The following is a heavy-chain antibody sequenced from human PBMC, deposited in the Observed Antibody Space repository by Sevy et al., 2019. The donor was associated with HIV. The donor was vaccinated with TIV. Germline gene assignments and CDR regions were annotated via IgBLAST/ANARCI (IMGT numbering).Heavy chain of an antibody. CDR1: GYTFTDYY. J-gene: IGHJ6*02. CDR2: INPNDGVT. CDR3: ARLKTMATSELYGMDV. D-gene: IGHD5-12*01. Sequence: ASVKVSCKASGYTFTDYYIHWVRQAPGQGLEGMAWINPNDGVTNYAQRFQGGVTVTRDTSISTAYMELRRLRSDDTAIYYCARLKTMATSELYGMDVWGQGTTVTVSS. V-gene: IGHV1-2*02.